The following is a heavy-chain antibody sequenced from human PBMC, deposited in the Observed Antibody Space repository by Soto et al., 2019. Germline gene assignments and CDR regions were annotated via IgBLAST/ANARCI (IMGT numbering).Heavy chain of an antibody. J-gene: IGHJ6*02. D-gene: IGHD4-17*01. CDR3: ASRRGHGDYVSYCSCGMDV. CDR1: GGSISSGGYY. Sequence: QVQLQESGPGLVKPSQTLSLTCTVSGGSISSGGYYWSWIRQHPGKGLEWIGYIYYSGSTYYNPSLTSRVTISVDTSKNQFSLKLSAVTAADTAVYYCASRRGHGDYVSYCSCGMDVWGQGTTVTVSS. V-gene: IGHV4-31*03. CDR2: IYYSGST.